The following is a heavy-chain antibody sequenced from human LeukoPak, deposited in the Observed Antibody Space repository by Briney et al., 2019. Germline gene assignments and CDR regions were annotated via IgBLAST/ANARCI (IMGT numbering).Heavy chain of an antibody. V-gene: IGHV1-24*01. CDR1: GYILSELS. CDR3: ARSGSHNYYYYGMDV. D-gene: IGHD1-26*01. J-gene: IGHJ6*02. Sequence: ASVKVSCKVSGYILSELSMHWVRQAPGKGLEWMGGFDPEDDERIFAQKFQGRVTMTEDTSTDTVNMELRSLRSDDTAVFYCARSGSHNYYYYGMDVWGQGTTVIVSS. CDR2: FDPEDDER.